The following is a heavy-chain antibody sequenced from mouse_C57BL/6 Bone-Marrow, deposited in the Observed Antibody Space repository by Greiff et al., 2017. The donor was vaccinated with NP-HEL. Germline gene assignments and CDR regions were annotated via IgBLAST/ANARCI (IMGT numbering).Heavy chain of an antibody. CDR2: ISSGSSTI. D-gene: IGHD1-1*01. CDR3: ARPGYYGSSYYAMDY. Sequence: EVKLVESGGGLVKPGGSLKLSCAASGFTFSDYGMHWVRQAPEKGLEWVAYISSGSSTIYYADTVKGRFTISRDNAKNTLFLQMTSLRSEGTAMYYCARPGYYGSSYYAMDYWGQGTSVTVSS. V-gene: IGHV5-17*01. J-gene: IGHJ4*01. CDR1: GFTFSDYG.